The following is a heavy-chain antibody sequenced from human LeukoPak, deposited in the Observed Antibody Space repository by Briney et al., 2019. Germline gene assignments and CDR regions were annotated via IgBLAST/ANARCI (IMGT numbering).Heavy chain of an antibody. J-gene: IGHJ6*02. CDR3: AKAVNLYYYYYGMDV. CDR1: GFTFSSYA. V-gene: IGHV3-23*01. CDR2: ISGSGGST. Sequence: GGSLRLSCAASGFTFSSYAMSWVRQAPGKGLERVSAISGSGGSTYYADSVKGRFTISRDNSKNTLYLQMNSLRAEDTAVYYCAKAVNLYYYYYGMDVWGQGTTVTVSS.